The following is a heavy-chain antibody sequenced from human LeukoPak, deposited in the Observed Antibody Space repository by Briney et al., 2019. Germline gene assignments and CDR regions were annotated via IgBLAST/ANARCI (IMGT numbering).Heavy chain of an antibody. V-gene: IGHV4-39*07. CDR1: GGSISSSSYY. CDR2: IYYSGST. Sequence: SETLSLTCTVSGGSISSSSYYWGWIRQPPGKGLEWIGSIYYSGSTYYNPSLKSRVTISVDTSKNQFSLKLSSVTAADTAVYYCARGGRQQPFDPWGQGTLVTVSS. D-gene: IGHD6-13*01. J-gene: IGHJ5*02. CDR3: ARGGRQQPFDP.